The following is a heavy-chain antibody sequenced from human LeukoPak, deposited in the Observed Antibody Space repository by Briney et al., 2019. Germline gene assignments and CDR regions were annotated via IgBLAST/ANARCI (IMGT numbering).Heavy chain of an antibody. CDR3: ASWRGSGSYGGYFDY. J-gene: IGHJ4*02. D-gene: IGHD3-10*01. CDR2: IWYDGSNR. Sequence: PGRSLRLSCAASGFTFSSYGMYWVRQAPGKGLEWVALIWYDGSNRYCADSVKGRSTISRDNSKNTLYLQMNSLRAEDTAVYYCASWRGSGSYGGYFDYWGQGTLVTVSS. V-gene: IGHV3-33*01. CDR1: GFTFSSYG.